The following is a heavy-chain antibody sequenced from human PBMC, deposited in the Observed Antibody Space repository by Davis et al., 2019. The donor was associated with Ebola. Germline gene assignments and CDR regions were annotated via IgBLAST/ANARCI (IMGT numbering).Heavy chain of an antibody. CDR2: IYSGGST. CDR3: ARKGSLDY. J-gene: IGHJ4*02. V-gene: IGHV3-53*05. Sequence: GESLKISCAASGFTVSSNYMSWVRQAPGKGLEWVSVIYSGGSTYYADSVKGRFTISRDNSKNTLYLQMNSLRTKDTAVYYCARKGSLDYWGQGTLVTVSS. CDR1: GFTVSSNY. D-gene: IGHD2-15*01.